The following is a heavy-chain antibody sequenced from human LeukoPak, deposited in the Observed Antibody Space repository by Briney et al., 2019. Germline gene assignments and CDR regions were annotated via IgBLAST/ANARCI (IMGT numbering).Heavy chain of an antibody. V-gene: IGHV4-38-2*02. Sequence: SETLSLTRTVSGYSISSGYYWGWIRQPPGKGLEWIGSIYHSGSTYYNPSLKSRVTISVDTSKNQFSLKLSSVTAADTAVYYCARGMSVGVTSDYWGQGTLVTVSS. CDR1: GYSISSGYY. J-gene: IGHJ4*02. CDR3: ARGMSVGVTSDY. CDR2: IYHSGST. D-gene: IGHD1-26*01.